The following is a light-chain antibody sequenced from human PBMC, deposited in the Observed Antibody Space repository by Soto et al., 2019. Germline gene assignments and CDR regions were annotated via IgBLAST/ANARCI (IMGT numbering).Light chain of an antibody. CDR1: QGISSY. V-gene: IGKV1-8*01. CDR2: AAS. Sequence: AIRMTQSPSSLSASTGDRVTITCRASQGISSYLAWYQQKPGKAPKLLIYAASTLQSGVPSRFSGSGSGTDFTLTISCLQSEDFATYYCQQHYSYPRFFGQGTKVDIK. CDR3: QQHYSYPRF. J-gene: IGKJ2*01.